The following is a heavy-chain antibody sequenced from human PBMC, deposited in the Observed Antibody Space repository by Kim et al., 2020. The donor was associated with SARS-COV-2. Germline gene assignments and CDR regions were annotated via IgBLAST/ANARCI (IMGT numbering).Heavy chain of an antibody. D-gene: IGHD3-9*01. CDR3: AKTIGGADINFNY. V-gene: IGHV3-7*01. J-gene: IGHJ4*02. CDR2: IKEDGGAV. CDR1: GFIFSNYY. Sequence: GGSLRLSCVASGFIFSNYYMGWVRQAQGEGLEWVANIKEDGGAVFYVDSVKGRFTISRDNAKNSLFLQMNSLRAEDTGVYYCAKTIGGADINFNYSGQGTLVTVSS.